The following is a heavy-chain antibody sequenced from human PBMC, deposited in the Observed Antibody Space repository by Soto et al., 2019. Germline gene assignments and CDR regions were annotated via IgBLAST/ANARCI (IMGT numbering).Heavy chain of an antibody. D-gene: IGHD6-6*01. CDR1: GYSFTSYW. CDR2: IDPSDSYT. V-gene: IGHV5-10-1*01. J-gene: IGHJ6*02. Sequence: GESLKISCKGSGYSFTSYWISWVRQMPGKGLEWMGRIDPSDSYTNYSPSLQGHVTISADKSISTAYLQWSSLKASDTAMYYCARYSSSSLYYYYGMDVWGQGTTVTVSS. CDR3: ARYSSSSLYYYYGMDV.